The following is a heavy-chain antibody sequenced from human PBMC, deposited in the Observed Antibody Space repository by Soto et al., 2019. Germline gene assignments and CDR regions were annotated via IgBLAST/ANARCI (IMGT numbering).Heavy chain of an antibody. V-gene: IGHV3-23*01. CDR3: ATFTFGRPFDT. CDR2: ISGSGFST. J-gene: IGHJ3*02. D-gene: IGHD3-16*01. Sequence: QAGGSLRLSCAASGFTFNTYAMSWVRQAPEQGLEWVSAISGSGFSTYYADSVKGRFSISSDSSKNTLFLQMNSLRADDTAVYFCATFTFGRPFDTWGQGTMVTVSS. CDR1: GFTFNTYA.